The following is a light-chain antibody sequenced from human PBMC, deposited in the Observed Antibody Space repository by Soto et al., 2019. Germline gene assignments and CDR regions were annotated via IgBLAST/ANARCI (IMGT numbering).Light chain of an antibody. V-gene: IGKV3-15*01. CDR2: GAS. CDR1: QSVTNSY. CDR3: QKYSNWPLT. Sequence: EIVMTPSPVTLSVSPVERATLSCRASQSVTNSYLAWYQQKPGQAPRLLIFGASTRAAGIPARFSGSGSGTEVTLTISSLQSEDFAVYYCQKYSNWPLTCAGGNKAAIK. J-gene: IGKJ4*01.